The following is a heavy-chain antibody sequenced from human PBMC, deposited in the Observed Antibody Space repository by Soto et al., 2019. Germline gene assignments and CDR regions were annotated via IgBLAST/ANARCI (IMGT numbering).Heavy chain of an antibody. CDR2: IDPSDSYT. D-gene: IGHD1-26*01. J-gene: IGHJ5*02. Sequence: EVQLVQSGAEVKKPGESLRISCKGSGYSFTSYWISWVRQMPGKGLEWMGRIDPSDSYTNYSPSFQGHVTISADKSISTAYLQWSSLKASDTAMYYCARHEGGATIGGWFDPWGQGTLVTVSS. CDR1: GYSFTSYW. V-gene: IGHV5-10-1*03. CDR3: ARHEGGATIGGWFDP.